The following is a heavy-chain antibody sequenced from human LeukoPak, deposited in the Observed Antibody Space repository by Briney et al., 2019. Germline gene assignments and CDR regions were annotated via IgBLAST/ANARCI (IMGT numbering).Heavy chain of an antibody. Sequence: ASVKVSCKASGYTFTSYAMNWVRQAPGQGLEWMGWINTNTGNPTYAQSFTGRFVFSLDTSVSTAYLQISSLKAEDTAVYYCARDKYDYVWGSYRYNDYWGQGTLVTVSS. CDR1: GYTFTSYA. J-gene: IGHJ4*02. V-gene: IGHV7-4-1*02. CDR3: ARDKYDYVWGSYRYNDY. CDR2: INTNTGNP. D-gene: IGHD3-16*02.